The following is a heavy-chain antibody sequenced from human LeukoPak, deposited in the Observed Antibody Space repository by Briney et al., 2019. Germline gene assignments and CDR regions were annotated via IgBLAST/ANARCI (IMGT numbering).Heavy chain of an antibody. CDR1: GYTFTSYA. J-gene: IGHJ4*02. V-gene: IGHV1-3*01. CDR3: ASAYDYVWGSYRRLYYFDY. CDR2: INAGNGNT. Sequence: ASVKVSCKASGYTFTSYAMHWVRQAPGQRLEWMGWINAGNGNTKYSQKFQGRVTITRDTSASTAYMELSSLGSEDTAVYYCASAYDYVWGSYRRLYYFDYWGQGTLVTVSS. D-gene: IGHD3-16*02.